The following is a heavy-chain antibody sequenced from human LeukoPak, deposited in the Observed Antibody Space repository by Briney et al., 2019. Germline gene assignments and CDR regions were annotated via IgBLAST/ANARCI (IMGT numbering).Heavy chain of an antibody. V-gene: IGHV1-2*02. CDR1: GYTFIGYY. CDR3: AREFSSSWQYFDY. CDR2: INPNSGGT. J-gene: IGHJ4*02. Sequence: ASVKVSCKNSGYTFIGYYMHWVRQAPGQGLEWMGWINPNSGGTNYAQKFQGRVTMTRDTSIGTAYMELSRLRSDDTAVYYCAREFSSSWQYFDYWGQGTLVIVSS. D-gene: IGHD6-13*01.